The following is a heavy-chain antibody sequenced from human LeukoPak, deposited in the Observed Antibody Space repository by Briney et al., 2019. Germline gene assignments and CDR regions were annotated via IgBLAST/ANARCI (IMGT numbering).Heavy chain of an antibody. CDR1: GGTFSSYA. CDR3: ARDPETYYYGSGISFDY. Sequence: SVKVSCKASGGTFSSYAISWVRQAPGQGLEWMGRIIPIFGTANYAQKFQGRVTINTDESTSPAYMELSSLRSEDTAVYYCARDPETYYYGSGISFDYWGQRTLVTVSS. J-gene: IGHJ4*02. D-gene: IGHD3-10*01. CDR2: IIPIFGTA. V-gene: IGHV1-69*05.